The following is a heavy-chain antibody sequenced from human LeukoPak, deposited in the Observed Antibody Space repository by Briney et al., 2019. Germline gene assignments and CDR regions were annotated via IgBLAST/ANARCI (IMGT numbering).Heavy chain of an antibody. V-gene: IGHV3-7*01. Sequence: GESLRLSCVASGFSLSNYWMNWVRQAPGKGLEWVASIQPDGKKKYYVDYLRGRFTISRDDARNSLHLQINSLRVEDTALYYCAEGGYWGEGTLVIVS. CDR3: AEGGY. J-gene: IGHJ4*02. CDR2: IQPDGKKK. CDR1: GFSLSNYW.